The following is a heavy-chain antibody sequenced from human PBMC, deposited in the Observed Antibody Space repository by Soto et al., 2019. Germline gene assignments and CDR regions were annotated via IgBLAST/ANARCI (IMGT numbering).Heavy chain of an antibody. CDR2: IRISSSTK. CDR3: ASFPIPSYYDSSAYY. V-gene: IGHV3-48*01. Sequence: GGALRLSCAASGFTFRNYGMNGVRQDPGKGLEWVSYIRISSSTKYYADSVKGRFTISRDNAKNSLYLQMNSLRAEDTAVYYCASFPIPSYYDSSAYYWGQGTLVTVSS. CDR1: GFTFRNYG. D-gene: IGHD3-22*01. J-gene: IGHJ4*02.